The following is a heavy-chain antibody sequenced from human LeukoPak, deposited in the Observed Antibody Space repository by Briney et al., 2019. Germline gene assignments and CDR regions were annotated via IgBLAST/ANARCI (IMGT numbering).Heavy chain of an antibody. D-gene: IGHD4/OR15-4a*01. CDR2: INPNSGGT. CDR1: GYTFTGYY. CDR3: ARSPLVRYGGNYWFDY. J-gene: IGHJ4*02. V-gene: IGHV1-2*06. Sequence: ASVKVSCKASGYTFTGYYMHWVRQAPGQGLEWMGRINPNSGGTNYAQKFQGRVTMTRDTSISTAYMGLSRLGSDDTAVYYCARSPLVRYGGNYWFDYWGEGTLVTDSS.